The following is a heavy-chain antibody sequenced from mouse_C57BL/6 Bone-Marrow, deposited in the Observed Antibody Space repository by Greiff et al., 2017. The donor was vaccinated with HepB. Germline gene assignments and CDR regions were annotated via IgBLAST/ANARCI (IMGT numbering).Heavy chain of an antibody. CDR1: GYTFTSYW. J-gene: IGHJ2*01. D-gene: IGHD3-1*01. V-gene: IGHV1-55*01. Sequence: QVQLQQPGAELVKPGASVKMSCKASGYTFTSYWITWVKQRPGQGLEWIGDIYPGSGSTNYNEKFKSKATLTVDTSSSTAYMQLSSLTSEDSAVYCCARRGRGRAYFDYWGQGTTLTVSS. CDR3: ARRGRGRAYFDY. CDR2: IYPGSGST.